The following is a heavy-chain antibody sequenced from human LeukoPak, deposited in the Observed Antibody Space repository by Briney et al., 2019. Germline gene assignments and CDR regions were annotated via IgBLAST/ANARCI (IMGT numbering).Heavy chain of an antibody. Sequence: ASVKVSCKASGYTFTSYYMHWVRQAPGQGLEGRGIINPSGGSTSYAQKFQGRVTMTRDTSTSTVYMELSSLRSEDTAVYYCARFPTARYDHFDYWGQGTLVTVSS. CDR2: INPSGGST. V-gene: IGHV1-46*01. D-gene: IGHD3-22*01. CDR1: GYTFTSYY. J-gene: IGHJ4*02. CDR3: ARFPTARYDHFDY.